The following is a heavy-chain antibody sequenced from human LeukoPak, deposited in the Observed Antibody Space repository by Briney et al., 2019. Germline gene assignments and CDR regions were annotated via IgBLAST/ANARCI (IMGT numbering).Heavy chain of an antibody. D-gene: IGHD3-10*01. CDR2: INHSGST. Sequence: PSETLSLTCAVYGGSFSGYYWSWIRQPQGKGLEWIGEINHSGSTNYNPSLKSRVTISVDTSKNQFSLKLSSVTAADTAVYYCARLTVRGVPYWGQGTLVTVSS. CDR3: ARLTVRGVPY. CDR1: GGSFSGYY. V-gene: IGHV4-34*01. J-gene: IGHJ4*02.